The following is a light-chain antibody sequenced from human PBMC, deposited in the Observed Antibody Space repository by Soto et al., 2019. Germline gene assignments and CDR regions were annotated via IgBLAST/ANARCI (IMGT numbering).Light chain of an antibody. J-gene: IGKJ1*01. CDR1: QSGSSTS. Sequence: DIVVTKSPGTLSLSPGERATIDCRARQSGSSTSSLAWYQQKPGQAPRLLIYGVSRRATGIPDRFAGSESGSSCTLFTLTISRLEPEDFATYYCQQYGTSRWTFGQGT. CDR2: GVS. CDR3: QQYGTSRWT. V-gene: IGKV3-20*01.